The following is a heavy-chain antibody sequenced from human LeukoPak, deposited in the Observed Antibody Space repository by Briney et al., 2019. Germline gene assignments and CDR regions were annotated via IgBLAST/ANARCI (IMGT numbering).Heavy chain of an antibody. Sequence: PGGSLRLSCAASGFTFSSYALHWVRQAPGKGLEWVAVISYDGGNKYYADSVKGRFTISRDNSKNTLYLQMNSLRAEDTAVYSCAREGSSRYGAGDAFDIWGQGTMVTVSS. V-gene: IGHV3-30*04. CDR2: ISYDGGNK. J-gene: IGHJ3*02. D-gene: IGHD6-13*01. CDR1: GFTFSSYA. CDR3: AREGSSRYGAGDAFDI.